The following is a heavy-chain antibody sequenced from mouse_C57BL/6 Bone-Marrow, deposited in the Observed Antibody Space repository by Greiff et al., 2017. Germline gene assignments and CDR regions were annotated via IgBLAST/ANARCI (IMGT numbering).Heavy chain of an antibody. CDR1: GYSITSGYY. CDR2: ISYDGSN. V-gene: IGHV3-6*01. CDR3: AKRGGDGDY. D-gene: IGHD3-3*01. Sequence: EVHLVESGPGLVKPSQSLSLTCSVTGYSITSGYYWNWIRQFPGNKLEWMGYISYDGSNNYNPSLKNRISITRDTSKNQFFLKLNSVTTEDTATYYCAKRGGDGDYWGQGTTLTVSS. J-gene: IGHJ2*01.